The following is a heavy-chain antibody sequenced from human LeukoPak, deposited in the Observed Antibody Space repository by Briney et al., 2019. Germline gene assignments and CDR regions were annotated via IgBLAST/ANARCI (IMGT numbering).Heavy chain of an antibody. V-gene: IGHV3-23*01. CDR1: GFTFSSYA. CDR3: AKGPGIAAAKAWFDP. CDR2: ISGSGGST. Sequence: GGSLRLSCAPSGFTFSSYAMSWVRQAPGKGLEWVSAISGSGGSTYYADSVKGRFTISRDNSKNTLYLQMNSLRAEDTAVYYCAKGPGIAAAKAWFDPWGQGTLVTVSS. D-gene: IGHD6-13*01. J-gene: IGHJ5*02.